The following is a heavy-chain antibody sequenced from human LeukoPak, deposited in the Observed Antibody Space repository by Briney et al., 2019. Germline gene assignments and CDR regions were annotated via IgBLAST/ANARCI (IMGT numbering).Heavy chain of an antibody. CDR1: GFSFNSYP. Sequence: GGSLRLSCAASGFSFNSYPMHWVRQAPGKGLEWVAVISNDGNNKHYADSVKGRFTISRDNSNNTLSLQMNGLRVEDTAVYYCARPDDSESFYRANHYWGRGTLVTVS. V-gene: IGHV3-30*04. CDR2: ISNDGNNK. J-gene: IGHJ4*02. CDR3: ARPDDSESFYRANHY. D-gene: IGHD3-10*01.